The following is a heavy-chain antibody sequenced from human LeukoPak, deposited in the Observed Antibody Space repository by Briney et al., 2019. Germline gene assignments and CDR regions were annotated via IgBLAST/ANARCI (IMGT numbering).Heavy chain of an antibody. CDR1: GGSISSYY. J-gene: IGHJ3*02. CDR2: IYYSGST. CDR3: VRQFYAFDT. Sequence: SETLSLTCTVSGGSISSYYWSWIRQPPGKGLEWIGYIYYSGSTNYNPSLKSRVTISVDTSKNQFSLKLSSVTAADTAVYYCVRQFYAFDTWGQGTMVTVSS. V-gene: IGHV4-59*08.